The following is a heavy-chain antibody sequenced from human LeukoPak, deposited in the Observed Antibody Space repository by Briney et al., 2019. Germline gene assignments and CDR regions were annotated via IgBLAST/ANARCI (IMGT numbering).Heavy chain of an antibody. CDR3: ARDRLLYSSGWQRYFDY. J-gene: IGHJ4*02. V-gene: IGHV4-30-4*02. CDR2: IYYSGST. CDR1: DGSISSGDYY. Sequence: SETLSLTCYVSDGSISSGDYYWSWIRQPPGKGLEWIGYIYYSGSTDYNPSLKSRVTISVDTSKTQFSLKLSSVTAADTAVYYCARDRLLYSSGWQRYFDYWGQGTLVTVSS. D-gene: IGHD6-19*01.